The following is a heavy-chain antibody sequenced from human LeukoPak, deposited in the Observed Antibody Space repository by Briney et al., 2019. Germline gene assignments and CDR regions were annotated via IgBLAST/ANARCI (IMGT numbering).Heavy chain of an antibody. CDR1: GGSFSGYY. V-gene: IGHV4-34*01. Sequence: SETLSLTCAVYGGSFSGYYWSWIRQPPGKGLEWIGEINHSGSTNYNPSLKSRVTISVDTSKNQFSLKLSSVTAADTAVYYCARDWEGNWFDPWGQGTLVTVSS. D-gene: IGHD1-26*01. J-gene: IGHJ5*02. CDR3: ARDWEGNWFDP. CDR2: INHSGST.